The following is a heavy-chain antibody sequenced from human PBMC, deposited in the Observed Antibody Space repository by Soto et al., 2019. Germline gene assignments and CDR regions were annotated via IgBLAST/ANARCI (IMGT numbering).Heavy chain of an antibody. CDR1: GFTFSNYV. CDR3: AKDGVAAKLGRWFDP. J-gene: IGHJ5*02. CDR2: ISGSGGTT. D-gene: IGHD2-15*01. Sequence: EVQLLESGGGLAQPGGSLRLSCAASGFTFSNYVMSWVRQAPGKGLEWVSAISGSGGTTYYADSVKGRFTMSRDNSKNRLYVQMNSLRAEDTAVYYCAKDGVAAKLGRWFDPWGQGTVVTVSS. V-gene: IGHV3-23*01.